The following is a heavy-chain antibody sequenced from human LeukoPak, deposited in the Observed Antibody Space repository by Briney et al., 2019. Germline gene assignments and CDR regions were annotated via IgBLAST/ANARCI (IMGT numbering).Heavy chain of an antibody. D-gene: IGHD4-17*01. Sequence: ASVKVSCKASGYTFTSYGISWVRQAPGQGLEWMGWISAYNGNTSYAQKFQGRVTMTRDMSTSTVYMELSSLRSEDTAVYYCARNGDSYDYWGQGTLVTVSS. CDR3: ARNGDSYDY. CDR1: GYTFTSYG. J-gene: IGHJ4*02. CDR2: ISAYNGNT. V-gene: IGHV1-18*01.